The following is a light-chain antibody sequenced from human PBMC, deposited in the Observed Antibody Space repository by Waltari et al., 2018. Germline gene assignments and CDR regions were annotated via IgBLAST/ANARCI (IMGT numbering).Light chain of an antibody. J-gene: IGLJ2*01. CDR1: GGTNVGVYT. Sequence: QPVLTQPASLSASPGASASLTCTFSGGTNVGVYTIHWYQQKPGSPPRYLLKYKSDTDKHQGSGVPSRFSGSKDASANTGILRISGLQSEDEADYYCAIGRSSAGLFGGGTRLTVL. CDR2: YKSDTDK. V-gene: IGLV5-45*01. CDR3: AIGRSSAGL.